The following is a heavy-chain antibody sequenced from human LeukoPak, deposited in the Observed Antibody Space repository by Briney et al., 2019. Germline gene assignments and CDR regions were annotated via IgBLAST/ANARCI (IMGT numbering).Heavy chain of an antibody. D-gene: IGHD3-22*01. Sequence: SVKVSCKASGGTFSSYGISWVRQTPGQGLEWMGGIIPIFGTANYAQKFQGRVTITADESTSTAYMELRSLRSEDTAVYYCAGRQDSSGYLYYYYYYGMDVWGQGTTVTVSS. V-gene: IGHV1-69*13. CDR3: AGRQDSSGYLYYYYYYGMDV. J-gene: IGHJ6*02. CDR2: IIPIFGTA. CDR1: GGTFSSYG.